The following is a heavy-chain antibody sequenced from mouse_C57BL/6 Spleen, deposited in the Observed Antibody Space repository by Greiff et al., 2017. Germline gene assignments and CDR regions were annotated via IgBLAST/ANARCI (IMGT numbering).Heavy chain of an antibody. D-gene: IGHD1-1*01. V-gene: IGHV1-5*01. CDR3: TSCYGSSYYFDY. CDR2: IYPGNSDT. CDR1: GYTFTSYW. J-gene: IGHJ2*01. Sequence: VHVKQSGTVLARPGASVKMSCKTSGYTFTSYWMHWVKQRPGQGLEWIGAIYPGNSDTSYNQKFKGKAKLTAVTSASTAYMELSSLTNEDSAVYYCTSCYGSSYYFDYWGQGTTLTVSS.